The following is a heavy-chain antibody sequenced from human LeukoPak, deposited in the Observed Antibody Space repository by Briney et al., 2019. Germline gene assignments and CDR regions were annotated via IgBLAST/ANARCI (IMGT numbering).Heavy chain of an antibody. CDR1: GYTFRNYG. Sequence: ASVKVSCKASGYTFRNYGITWVRQAPGQGLEGMGWIGTYNGNTDYAQKFQGRVIMTADTSTTTAHMEMRSLRSDDTAVYYCARGRLKRVPFTKAAGALDYWGQGTRVTVSS. CDR2: IGTYNGNT. D-gene: IGHD6-13*01. V-gene: IGHV1-18*01. CDR3: ARGRLKRVPFTKAAGALDY. J-gene: IGHJ4*02.